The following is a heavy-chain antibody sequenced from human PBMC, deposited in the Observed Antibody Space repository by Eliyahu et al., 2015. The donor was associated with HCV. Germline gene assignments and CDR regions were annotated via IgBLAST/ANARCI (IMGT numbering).Heavy chain of an antibody. CDR3: ARGNFCFDY. D-gene: IGHD4-11*01. J-gene: IGHJ4*02. CDR2: IWYDGSNK. Sequence: QVQLVESGGGVVQPGRSLRLSCAASGFXFSSYGMHWVRQAPGKGLXWVAVIWYDGSNKYYADSVKGRFTISRDNSKNTLYLQMNSLRAEDTAVYYCARGNFCFDYWGQGTLVTVSS. CDR1: GFXFSSYG. V-gene: IGHV3-33*01.